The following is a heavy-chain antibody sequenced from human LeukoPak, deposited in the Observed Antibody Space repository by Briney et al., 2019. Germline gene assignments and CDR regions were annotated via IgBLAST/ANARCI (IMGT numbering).Heavy chain of an antibody. CDR2: IYYSGST. J-gene: IGHJ5*02. V-gene: IGHV4-39*07. CDR1: GFTFSSYS. Sequence: PGGSLRLSCAASGFTFSSYSMNWVRQAPGKGLAWTGRIYYSGSTYYNPSLKSRVTIAVDTSKNQFSLKLSSVTAADTAVYYCARVVGWYGYCSGGSCYLGFDPWGQGTLVTVSS. D-gene: IGHD2-15*01. CDR3: ARVVGWYGYCSGGSCYLGFDP.